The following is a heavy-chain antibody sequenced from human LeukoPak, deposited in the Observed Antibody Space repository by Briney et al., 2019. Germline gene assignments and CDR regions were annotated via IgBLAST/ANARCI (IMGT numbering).Heavy chain of an antibody. V-gene: IGHV1-2*02. J-gene: IGHJ4*02. CDR1: GYTFTSYA. CDR2: INPNSGGT. D-gene: IGHD3-10*01. Sequence: ASVKVSCKASGYTFTSYAMHWVRQAPGQGLEWMGWINPNSGGTNYAQKFQGRVTMTRDTSISTAYMELSRLRSDDTAVYYCARESIPGAFDYWGQGTLVTVSS. CDR3: ARESIPGAFDY.